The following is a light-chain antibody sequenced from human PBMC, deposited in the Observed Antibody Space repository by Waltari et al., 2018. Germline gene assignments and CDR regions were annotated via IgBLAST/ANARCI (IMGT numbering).Light chain of an antibody. V-gene: IGLV2-11*01. CDR2: DVT. Sequence: QSALTQPRSVSGSPGQSVTIPCPGTSGNVGGYDYVSWYQQHPGKPPTPMIYDVTKRPPGVPDRFSGSKSGNTAFLTISGLQAEDEADYHCYSYAGGYTFVFGPGTKLAVL. CDR3: YSYAGGYTFV. CDR1: SGNVGGYDY. J-gene: IGLJ2*01.